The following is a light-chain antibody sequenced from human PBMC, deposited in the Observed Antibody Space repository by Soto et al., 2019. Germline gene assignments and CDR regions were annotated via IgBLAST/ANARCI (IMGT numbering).Light chain of an antibody. V-gene: IGKV2-30*01. CDR3: MPGTHWPCP. J-gene: IGKJ1*01. CDR1: QSLVYSDGNTY. Sequence: DVDMTQSPLSLPVTLGQPASISCRSSQSLVYSDGNTYLNWFQQRPGQSPRRLISEVSNRESGFPLRLSGSESGTQFTLKVSRVEDEDVDLYYCMPGTHWPCPFGQGTNVESK. CDR2: EVS.